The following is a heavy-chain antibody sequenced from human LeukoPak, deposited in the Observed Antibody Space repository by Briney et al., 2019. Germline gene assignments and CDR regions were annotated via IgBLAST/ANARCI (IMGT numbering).Heavy chain of an antibody. CDR1: AYSISSGYF. J-gene: IGHJ4*02. Sequence: SETLSFTCTVSAYSISSGYFWGWIRQPPGKGLEWIGSIYSSGSTYYNPSLKSRVTISVDTSKNQFSLQLSSVTAADTAVYYCAREGDGYNACIDYWGQGTLVTVSS. CDR2: IYSSGST. V-gene: IGHV4-38-2*02. CDR3: AREGDGYNACIDY. D-gene: IGHD5-24*01.